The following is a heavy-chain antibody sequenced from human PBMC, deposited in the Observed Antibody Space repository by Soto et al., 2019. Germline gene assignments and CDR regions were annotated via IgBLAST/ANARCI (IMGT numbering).Heavy chain of an antibody. V-gene: IGHV4-39*01. CDR1: GGSISGGSFY. Sequence: SETLSLTCTVSGGSISGGSFYWGWIRQPPGKGLEWIASIYYSGSTYYNPSLKSRVTISEDTSKNQFSLKLSSVTAADTAVYYCARGLYEHDYWGQGTLVTVSS. J-gene: IGHJ4*02. D-gene: IGHD3-22*01. CDR2: IYYSGST. CDR3: ARGLYEHDY.